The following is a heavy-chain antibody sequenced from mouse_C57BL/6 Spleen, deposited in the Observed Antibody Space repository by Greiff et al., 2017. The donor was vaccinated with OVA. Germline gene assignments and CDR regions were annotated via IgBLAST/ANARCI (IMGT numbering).Heavy chain of an antibody. V-gene: IGHV14-1*01. CDR2: IDPEDGDT. CDR3: TTSYYGSSGFDY. D-gene: IGHD1-1*01. J-gene: IGHJ2*01. CDR1: GFNIKDYY. Sequence: EVKLMESGAELVRPGASVKLSCTASGFNIKDYYMHWVKQRPEQGLEWIGRIDPEDGDTEYAPKFQGKATMTADTSSNTAYLQLSSLTSEDTAVYYCTTSYYGSSGFDYWGQGTTLTVSS.